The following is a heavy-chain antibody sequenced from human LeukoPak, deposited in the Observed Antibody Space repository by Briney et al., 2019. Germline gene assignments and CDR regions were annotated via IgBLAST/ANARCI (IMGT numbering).Heavy chain of an antibody. CDR2: IKQDGSEK. CDR1: GFTFSSYW. CDR3: ARDRFCTSASCYKDY. D-gene: IGHD2-2*02. J-gene: IGHJ4*02. Sequence: GGSLRLSCAASGFTFSSYWMSWVRQAPGKGLEWVANIKQDGSEKYYVDSVKGRFTISRDNAKNSLYLQMNSLRAEDTAVYYCARDRFCTSASCYKDYWGQGTLVTISS. V-gene: IGHV3-7*01.